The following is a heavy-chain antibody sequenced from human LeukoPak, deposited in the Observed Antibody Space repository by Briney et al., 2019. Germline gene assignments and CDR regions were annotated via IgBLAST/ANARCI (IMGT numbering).Heavy chain of an antibody. CDR1: GGSFSGYY. D-gene: IGHD1-14*01. CDR2: INHSGST. J-gene: IGHJ4*02. CDR3: ARGPPSAVYDY. V-gene: IGHV4-34*01. Sequence: KPSETLSLTCAVYGGSFSGYYWSWIRQPPGKGLEWIGEINHSGSTNYNPSLKSRVTISVDTSKNQFSLKLSSVTAADTAVYYCARGPPSAVYDYWGQGTLVTVSS.